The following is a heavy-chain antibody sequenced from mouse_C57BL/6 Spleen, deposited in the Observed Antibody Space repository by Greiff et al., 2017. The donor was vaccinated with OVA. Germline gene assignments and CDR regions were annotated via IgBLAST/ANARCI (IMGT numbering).Heavy chain of an antibody. V-gene: IGHV1-64*01. CDR1: GYTFTRYW. D-gene: IGHD2-4*01. CDR3: ARGWDYGDYAMDY. Sequence: VQLQQPGAELVKPGASVTLSCKASGYTFTRYWMHWVQQRPGQGLEWIGMIHPNSGSTNYNEKFKSTATLTVYKSSRTAYMQLSSLTSEDSAVYYCARGWDYGDYAMDYWGQGTSVTVSS. J-gene: IGHJ4*01. CDR2: IHPNSGST.